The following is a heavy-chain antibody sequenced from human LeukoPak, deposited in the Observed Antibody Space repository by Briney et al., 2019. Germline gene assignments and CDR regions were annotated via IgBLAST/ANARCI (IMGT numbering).Heavy chain of an antibody. V-gene: IGHV4-59*01. J-gene: IGHJ4*02. CDR2: IYYSGST. Sequence: SETLSLTCSVSGASISSYYWSWIRQPPGKGLEYIGYIYYSGSTNYNPSLKSRVTKSLDTSRNHFSLKLSSVTAADTAVYYCASDYDKAGYYFENWGQGTLVTVSS. CDR1: GASISSYY. CDR3: ASDYDKAGYYFEN. D-gene: IGHD3-16*01.